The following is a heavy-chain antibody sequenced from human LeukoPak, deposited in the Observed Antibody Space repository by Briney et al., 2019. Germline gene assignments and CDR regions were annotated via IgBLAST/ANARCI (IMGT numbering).Heavy chain of an antibody. CDR2: INWNGGST. D-gene: IGHD3-22*01. CDR1: GFTFDDYG. V-gene: IGHV3-20*04. Sequence: GGSLRLSCAASGFTFDDYGMSWVRQAPGKGLEWVSGINWNGGSTGYADFVKGRFTISRDNAKNSLYLQMNSLRAEDTALYYCARASYYYDSSGYKFDYWGQGTLVTVSS. CDR3: ARASYYYDSSGYKFDY. J-gene: IGHJ4*02.